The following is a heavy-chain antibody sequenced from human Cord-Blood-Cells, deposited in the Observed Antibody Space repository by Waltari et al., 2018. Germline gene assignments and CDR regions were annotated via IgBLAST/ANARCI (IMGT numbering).Heavy chain of an antibody. CDR3: ARRSGAAFDI. J-gene: IGHJ3*02. V-gene: IGHV3-30-3*01. CDR1: GFTFSSYA. CDR2: ISYDGSHK. D-gene: IGHD7-27*01. Sequence: QVQLVASGGGVVQPGRSLRLSCAASGFTFSSYAMHWVSQARGRGLEWVAVISYDGSHKYYADAVKGRFTISRHNSKNTLYLQMNSLRAAETGVYYCARRSGAAFDIWVQRTMVTVSS.